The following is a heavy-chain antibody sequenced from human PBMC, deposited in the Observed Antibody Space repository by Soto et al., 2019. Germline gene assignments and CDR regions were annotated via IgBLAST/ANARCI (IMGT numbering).Heavy chain of an antibody. V-gene: IGHV1-18*01. CDR1: GYTFTSYG. CDR3: ARVLLWFGPQNYYYGMDV. D-gene: IGHD3-10*01. J-gene: IGHJ6*02. CDR2: ISAYNGNT. Sequence: ASVKVSCKASGYTFTSYGISWVRQAPGQGLEWMGWISAYNGNTNYAQKLQGRVTMTTDTSTSTAYMELRSLRSDDTAVYYCARVLLWFGPQNYYYGMDVWGQGTTVTVSS.